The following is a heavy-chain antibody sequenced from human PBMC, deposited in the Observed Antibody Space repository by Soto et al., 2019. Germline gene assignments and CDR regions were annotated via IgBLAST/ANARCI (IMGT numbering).Heavy chain of an antibody. Sequence: ASVKVSCKASGYSFTSYGISWVRQAPGQGLEWMGWISAYNGNTNYAQKLQGRVTMTTDTSTSTAYMELRSLRSDDTAVYYCARLLIAVASHYFDYWGQGTLVTVSS. CDR3: ARLLIAVASHYFDY. V-gene: IGHV1-18*01. J-gene: IGHJ4*02. CDR2: ISAYNGNT. CDR1: GYSFTSYG. D-gene: IGHD6-19*01.